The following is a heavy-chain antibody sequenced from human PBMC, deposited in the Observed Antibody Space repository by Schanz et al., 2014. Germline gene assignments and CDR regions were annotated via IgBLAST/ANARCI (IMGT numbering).Heavy chain of an antibody. J-gene: IGHJ4*02. CDR3: TKFETRTGTNY. V-gene: IGHV3-23*04. CDR1: GSTFRNYG. D-gene: IGHD1-1*01. Sequence: EVQLVESGGGLVQPGGSLRLSCAVSGSTFRNYGMGWVRQAPGKGLEWVSAISGDGGSTYYADSVKGRFTISRDNSKNTLYLQMNSLRAEDTAVYYCTKFETRTGTNYWGQGTLVTVSS. CDR2: ISGDGGST.